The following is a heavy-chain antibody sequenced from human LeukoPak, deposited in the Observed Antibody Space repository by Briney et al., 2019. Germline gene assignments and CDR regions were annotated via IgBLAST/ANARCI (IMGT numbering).Heavy chain of an antibody. V-gene: IGHV3-7*03. CDR3: ARGRMAVAGSYEY. CDR2: IKPDGSEK. CDR1: GFTFSSSA. D-gene: IGHD6-19*01. J-gene: IGHJ4*02. Sequence: GGSLRLSCAASGFTFSSSAMSWVRQAPGKGLECVANIKPDGSEKHYVDSVEGRFTISRDNAKNSLFLEMNSLRAEDTAVYYCARGRMAVAGSYEYWGQGTLVTVSS.